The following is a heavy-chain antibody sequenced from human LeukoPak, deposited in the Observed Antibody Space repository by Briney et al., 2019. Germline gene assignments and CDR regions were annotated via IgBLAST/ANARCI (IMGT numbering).Heavy chain of an antibody. V-gene: IGHV3-66*01. CDR3: ARGECGDCYDKYHNWYFDL. CDR1: GFTFSDSW. J-gene: IGHJ2*01. CDR2: IYSGGST. D-gene: IGHD2-21*02. Sequence: PGGSLRLSCVASGFTFSDSWMAWVRQAPGKGLEWVSVIYSGGSTYYADSVKGRFTISRDNSKNTLYLQMNSLRAEDTAVYYCARGECGDCYDKYHNWYFDLWGRGTLVTVSS.